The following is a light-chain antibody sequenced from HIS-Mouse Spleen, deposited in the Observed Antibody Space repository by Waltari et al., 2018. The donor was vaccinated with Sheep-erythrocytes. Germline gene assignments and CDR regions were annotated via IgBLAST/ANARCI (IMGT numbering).Light chain of an antibody. CDR1: SSDVGSYNL. CDR2: EGS. V-gene: IGLV2-23*01. Sequence: QSALTQPASVYGSPGQSITISCTGTSSDVGSYNLVSWYQQHPGKAPKLMIYEGSKRPSGVSNRFSGSKSGNTASLTIYGLQAEDEADYYCCSYAGSSTPWVFGGGTKLTVL. CDR3: CSYAGSSTPWV. J-gene: IGLJ3*02.